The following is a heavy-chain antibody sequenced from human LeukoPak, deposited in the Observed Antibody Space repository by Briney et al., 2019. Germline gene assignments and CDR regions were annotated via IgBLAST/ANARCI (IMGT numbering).Heavy chain of an antibody. Sequence: GESLKISCKASGYIFSNYWIGWVRQLPGKGLEWMGIINPGDSNTRYSPSLEGQVTISADKSIGTAYLQWSSLKASDTAIYYCARHEKWSTGDYWGQGTLVTVSS. J-gene: IGHJ4*02. CDR2: INPGDSNT. CDR1: GYIFSNYW. CDR3: ARHEKWSTGDY. D-gene: IGHD2-15*01. V-gene: IGHV5-51*01.